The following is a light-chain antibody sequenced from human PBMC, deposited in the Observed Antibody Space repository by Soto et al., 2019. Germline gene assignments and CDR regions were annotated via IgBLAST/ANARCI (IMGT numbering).Light chain of an antibody. V-gene: IGKV1-5*01. CDR3: QQYNSYPLT. CDR2: DAS. CDR1: QHISSW. J-gene: IGKJ4*01. Sequence: DIQMTQSPSTLSASVGDRVTITFRASQHISSWLAWYQQKPGKAPKFLIYDASSLESGVPSRFSGSGSGTEFTLTISSLQPDDFATYYCQQYNSYPLTFGGGTKVDIK.